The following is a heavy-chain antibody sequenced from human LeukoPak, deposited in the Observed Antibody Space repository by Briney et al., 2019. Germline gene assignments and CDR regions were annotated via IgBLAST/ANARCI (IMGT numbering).Heavy chain of an antibody. D-gene: IGHD3-16*01. CDR2: IKQDGSEK. J-gene: IGHJ3*02. CDR1: GFSFSTYW. CDR3: ASGVAFDI. Sequence: GGSLRLSCAASGFSFSTYWMSWVRQAPGKGLEWVANIKQDGSEKYYVDSVKGRFTISRDNAKNSLYLQMNSLRVEDTAVYYCASGVAFDIWGQGTMVTVSS. V-gene: IGHV3-7*01.